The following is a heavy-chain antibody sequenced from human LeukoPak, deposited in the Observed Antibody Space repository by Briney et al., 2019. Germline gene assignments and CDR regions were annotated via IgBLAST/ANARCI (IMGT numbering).Heavy chain of an antibody. CDR1: GFTFSSYA. CDR2: ISGSGGST. Sequence: PGGSLRLSCAASGFTFSSYAMSWVRQAPGKGLEWVSAISGSGGSTYYADSVKGRFTISRDNSKNTLYLQMNSLRAEDTAVYYCAKVGRLLRYFDWLLFFDYWGQGTLVTVSS. D-gene: IGHD3-9*01. V-gene: IGHV3-23*01. J-gene: IGHJ4*02. CDR3: AKVGRLLRYFDWLLFFDY.